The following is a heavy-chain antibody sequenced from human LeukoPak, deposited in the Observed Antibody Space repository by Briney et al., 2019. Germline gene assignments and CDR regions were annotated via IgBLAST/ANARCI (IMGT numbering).Heavy chain of an antibody. D-gene: IGHD2-8*01. V-gene: IGHV3-23*01. J-gene: IGHJ6*03. Sequence: PGGSLRLSCAASGFTFSSYAMSWVRQAPGKGLEWVSAISGSGGSTYYADSVKGRFTISRDNSKNTLYLQMNSLRAEDTAVYYCAKGGDCTNGVCYLYYYYYMDVWGKGTTVTVSS. CDR1: GFTFSSYA. CDR3: AKGGDCTNGVCYLYYYYYMDV. CDR2: ISGSGGST.